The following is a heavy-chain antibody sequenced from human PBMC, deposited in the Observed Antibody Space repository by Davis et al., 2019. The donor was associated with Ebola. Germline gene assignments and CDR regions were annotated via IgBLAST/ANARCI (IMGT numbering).Heavy chain of an antibody. CDR3: MSLSGGS. D-gene: IGHD3-10*02. CDR1: GFTFSNSW. J-gene: IGHJ5*02. V-gene: IGHV3-74*01. CDR2: INRDGTTT. Sequence: GESLKISCAASGFTFSNSWMSWVRQGPGEGLVWVSHINRDGTTTNYADSVKGRFTISRDNARNTLYLQMNSLRAEDTAVYYYMSLSGGSWGQGTLVTVSS.